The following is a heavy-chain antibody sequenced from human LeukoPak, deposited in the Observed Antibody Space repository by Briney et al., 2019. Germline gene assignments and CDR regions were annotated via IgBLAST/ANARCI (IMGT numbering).Heavy chain of an antibody. Sequence: ASVKVSCKTSGYTFTNYDINWVRQATGQGLEWMGWMNPSSGNTDYAQNFQGRVTITRNTSISTAYMELSSLRSEDTAVYFCARAFSISSPYYFDYWGQGTLVTVSP. J-gene: IGHJ4*02. CDR3: ARAFSISSPYYFDY. CDR1: GYTFTNYD. V-gene: IGHV1-8*03. CDR2: MNPSSGNT. D-gene: IGHD6-6*01.